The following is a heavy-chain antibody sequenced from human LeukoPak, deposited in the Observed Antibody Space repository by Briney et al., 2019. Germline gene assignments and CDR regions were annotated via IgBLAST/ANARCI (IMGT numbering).Heavy chain of an antibody. J-gene: IGHJ4*02. CDR1: GFTFSSYW. Sequence: PGGSLRLSCAASGFTFSSYWMSWVRQAPGKGLEWVANIKQDGSEKYYVDSVKGRFTISRDNAKNSLYLQMNSLRAEDTAVYYCARGVRRVPEYYFDYWGQGTLVTVSS. CDR2: IKQDGSEK. V-gene: IGHV3-7*01. D-gene: IGHD2-2*01. CDR3: ARGVRRVPEYYFDY.